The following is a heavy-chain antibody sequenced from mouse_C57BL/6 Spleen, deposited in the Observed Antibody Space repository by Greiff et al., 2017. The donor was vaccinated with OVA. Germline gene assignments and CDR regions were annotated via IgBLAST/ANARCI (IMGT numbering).Heavy chain of an antibody. J-gene: IGHJ4*01. Sequence: VQLQQSGAELARPGASVKLSCKASGYTFTSYGISWVKQSTGQGLEWIGEIYPRSGNTYYNEKFKGKATLTADKSSSTAYMELRSLTSEDSAVYFCGSYSNYGEGAMDYWGQGTSVTVSS. CDR2: IYPRSGNT. V-gene: IGHV1-81*01. D-gene: IGHD2-5*01. CDR1: GYTFTSYG. CDR3: GSYSNYGEGAMDY.